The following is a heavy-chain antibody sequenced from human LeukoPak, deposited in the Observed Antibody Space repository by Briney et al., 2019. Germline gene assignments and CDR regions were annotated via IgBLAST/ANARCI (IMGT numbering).Heavy chain of an antibody. CDR2: IYHSGST. J-gene: IGHJ6*02. CDR3: ARRPGDYYYGMDV. D-gene: IGHD3-10*01. CDR1: GGSISSGGYS. Sequence: SETLSLTCAVSGGSISSGGYSWSWIRQPPGKGLEWIGYIYHSGSTYYNPSLKSRVTISVDRSKNQFSLKLSSVTAADTAVYYCARRPGDYYYGMDVWGQGTTVTVSS. V-gene: IGHV4-30-2*02.